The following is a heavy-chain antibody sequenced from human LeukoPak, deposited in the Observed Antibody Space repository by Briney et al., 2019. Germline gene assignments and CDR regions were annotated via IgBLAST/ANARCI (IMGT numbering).Heavy chain of an antibody. CDR2: IKEDGSEK. CDR1: GFTFSTSW. V-gene: IGHV3-7*01. D-gene: IGHD1-26*01. J-gene: IGHJ4*02. Sequence: PGGSLRLSCAASGFTFSTSWMSWVRQAPGKGLEWVAKIKEDGSEKYYVDSVRGRFTISRDNAKNSLSLQVNSLRAEDTAVYYCCSGSHYGGVWGFDYWGQGSLVTVSS. CDR3: CSGSHYGGVWGFDY.